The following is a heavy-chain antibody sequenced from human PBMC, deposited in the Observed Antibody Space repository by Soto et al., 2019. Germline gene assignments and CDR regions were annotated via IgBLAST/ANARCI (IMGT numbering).Heavy chain of an antibody. CDR2: LYYSGSP. J-gene: IGHJ4*02. CDR1: GGSFSGYY. V-gene: IGHV4-59*01. CDR3: AREYYYDSSGIGFDD. Sequence: QVQLQESGPGLVKPSETLSLTCSVSGGSFSGYYWSWIRQPPGKGLEWIGVLYYSGSPIYNPSLMGPVTVSVDGARNHFSLKLKSVTAADTAVYYCAREYYYDSSGIGFDDWGQGALVIVSS. D-gene: IGHD3-22*01.